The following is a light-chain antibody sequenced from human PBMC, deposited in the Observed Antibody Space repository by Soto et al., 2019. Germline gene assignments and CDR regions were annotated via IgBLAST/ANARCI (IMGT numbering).Light chain of an antibody. CDR1: SSNIGAGYD. V-gene: IGLV1-40*01. CDR3: QSYDSSLSGGV. CDR2: GNS. J-gene: IGLJ2*01. Sequence: QSVLTQPPSVSGGPGQRVTISCTGSSSNIGAGYDVHWYQQLPGTAPKLLIYGNSNRPSGVPDRFSGSKSGTSASLAITGLQAEDEADYYCQSYDSSLSGGVFGGGTKLTVL.